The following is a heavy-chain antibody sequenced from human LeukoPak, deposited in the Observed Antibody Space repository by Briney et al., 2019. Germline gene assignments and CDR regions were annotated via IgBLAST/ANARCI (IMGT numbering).Heavy chain of an antibody. CDR2: FDPEDGET. J-gene: IGHJ6*02. CDR3: ATFYCSSTSCYIDYYYGMDV. Sequence: ASVKVSCKVSGYTLTELSMHWVRQAPGKGLEWMGGFDPEDGETIYAQKFQGRVTMTEDTSTDTAYMELSSLRSEDTAVYYCATFYCSSTSCYIDYYYGMDVWGQGTTVTVFS. V-gene: IGHV1-24*01. CDR1: GYTLTELS. D-gene: IGHD2-2*02.